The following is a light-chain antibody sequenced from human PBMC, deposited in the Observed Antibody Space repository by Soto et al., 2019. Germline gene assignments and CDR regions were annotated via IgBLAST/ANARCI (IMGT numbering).Light chain of an antibody. CDR3: QKYNSAPWM. CDR2: AAS. Sequence: DIQMTQSPSSLSASVGDRVTITCRASQDIGNFLAWYQQKPGNSPRLLIYAASSLESGVPSRFSGRGSGTDFTLTISSLHPEDVASYFCQKYNSAPWMFGQGTKVEIK. V-gene: IGKV1-27*01. J-gene: IGKJ1*01. CDR1: QDIGNF.